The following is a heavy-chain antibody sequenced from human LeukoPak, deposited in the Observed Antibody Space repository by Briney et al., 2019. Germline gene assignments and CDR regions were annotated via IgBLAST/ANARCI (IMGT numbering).Heavy chain of an antibody. J-gene: IGHJ5*02. V-gene: IGHV1-18*01. D-gene: IGHD3-10*01. CDR2: ISAYNGNT. CDR1: GYTFTSYG. CDR3: ARVGIWFGELLSRANWFDP. Sequence: ASVKVSCKASGYTFTSYGISWVRQAPGQGLEWMGWISAYNGNTNYAQKLQGRVTMTTDTSTSTAYMELRSLRSDDTAVYYCARVGIWFGELLSRANWFDPWGQGTLVTVSS.